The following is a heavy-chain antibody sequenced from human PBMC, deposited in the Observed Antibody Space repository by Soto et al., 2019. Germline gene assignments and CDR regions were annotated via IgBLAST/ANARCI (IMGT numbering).Heavy chain of an antibody. CDR3: AKGTAAGLYYYYYGMDV. J-gene: IGHJ6*02. CDR2: ISGSGGST. Sequence: EVQLLESGGGLVQPGGSLRLSCAASGFTFSSYAMSWVRQAPGKGLEWVSAISGSGGSTYYADSVKGRFTISRDISKNTLYLQMNSLRAEDTAVYYCAKGTAAGLYYYYYGMDVWGQGTTVTVSS. CDR1: GFTFSSYA. D-gene: IGHD6-13*01. V-gene: IGHV3-23*01.